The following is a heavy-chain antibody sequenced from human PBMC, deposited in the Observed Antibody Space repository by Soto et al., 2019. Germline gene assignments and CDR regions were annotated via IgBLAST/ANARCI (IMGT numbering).Heavy chain of an antibody. J-gene: IGHJ4*02. Sequence: EVQLLESGGGLVQPGGSLTLSCAASGFNFNTYGMTWVRQAPGKGLEWVSTVSGSGGGTYYADSVKGRFTISRVNSKNTMYLQMSNLRAEDTAVYFCARIGPYCGGDCYPDFDFWGLGTPVTVSS. CDR1: GFNFNTYG. D-gene: IGHD2-21*02. V-gene: IGHV3-23*01. CDR2: VSGSGGGT. CDR3: ARIGPYCGGDCYPDFDF.